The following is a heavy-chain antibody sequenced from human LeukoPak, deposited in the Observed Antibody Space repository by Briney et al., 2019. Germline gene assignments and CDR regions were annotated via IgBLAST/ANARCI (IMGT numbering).Heavy chain of an antibody. Sequence: GGSLRLSCVASGFTFSRFGMQWVRQAPGKGLEWVAVIHNDGTQGQYADSVKGRFTISKDNSQNTLYLQMNSLRDDDTAVYYCAKEGDAFRVYLDVWGRGTTVTVSS. CDR2: IHNDGTQG. D-gene: IGHD5/OR15-5a*01. CDR3: AKEGDAFRVYLDV. J-gene: IGHJ6*04. CDR1: GFTFSRFG. V-gene: IGHV3-30*02.